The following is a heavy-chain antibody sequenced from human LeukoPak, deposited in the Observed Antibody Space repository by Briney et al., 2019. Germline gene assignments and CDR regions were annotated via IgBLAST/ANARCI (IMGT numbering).Heavy chain of an antibody. D-gene: IGHD5-18*01. CDR2: ISSSSYI. CDR3: ARDQGRYSYGHYYFDY. V-gene: IGHV3-21*01. J-gene: IGHJ4*02. Sequence: GGSLRLSCAASGFTFSSYSMNWVRQAPGKGLEWVSSISSSSYIYYADSVKGRFTISRDNAKNSLYLQMNSLRAEDTAVYYCARDQGRYSYGHYYFDYWGQGTLVTVSS. CDR1: GFTFSSYS.